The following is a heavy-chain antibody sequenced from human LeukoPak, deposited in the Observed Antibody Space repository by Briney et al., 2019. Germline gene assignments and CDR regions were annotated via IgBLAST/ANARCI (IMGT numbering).Heavy chain of an antibody. Sequence: ASVKVSCKAPGYTFTSYDINWVRQATGQGLEWMGWMNPNSGNTGYAQKFQGRVTMTRNTSISTAYMELSSLRSEDTAVYYCARAVRQLVGSDYYYYGMDVWGQGTTVTVSS. D-gene: IGHD6-6*01. CDR2: MNPNSGNT. V-gene: IGHV1-8*01. CDR3: ARAVRQLVGSDYYYYGMDV. J-gene: IGHJ6*02. CDR1: GYTFTSYD.